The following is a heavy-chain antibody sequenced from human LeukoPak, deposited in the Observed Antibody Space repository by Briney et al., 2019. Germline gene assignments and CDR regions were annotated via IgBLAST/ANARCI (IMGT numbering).Heavy chain of an antibody. V-gene: IGHV1-18*01. J-gene: IGHJ3*02. CDR2: VSAYNGNT. CDR1: GYTFTSYG. D-gene: IGHD4-17*01. Sequence: ASVKVSCKDSGYTFTSYGISWVRQDPGQGLEWIGWVSAYNGNTNYAQKLQGRVTMTTDTSTSKAYMELRSLRSDDTAVYYCATPSASDYGDYFAFDIWGQGTMVTVSS. CDR3: ATPSASDYGDYFAFDI.